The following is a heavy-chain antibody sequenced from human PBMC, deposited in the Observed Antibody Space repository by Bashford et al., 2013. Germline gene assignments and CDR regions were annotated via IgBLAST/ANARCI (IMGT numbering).Heavy chain of an antibody. J-gene: IGHJ4*02. CDR3: ARGVDSNSWIIDY. V-gene: IGHV3-33*05. Sequence: VRQAPGKGLEWVAVISYDGSNKYYADSVKGRFTISRDNSKNTVYLQMDSLTAGDTAVYYCARGVDSNSWIIDYWGQGTLVTVSS. CDR2: ISYDGSNK. D-gene: IGHD6-13*01.